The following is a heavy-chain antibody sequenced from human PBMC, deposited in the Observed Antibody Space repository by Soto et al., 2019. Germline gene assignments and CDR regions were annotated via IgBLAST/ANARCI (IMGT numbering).Heavy chain of an antibody. CDR2: IYYSGCT. V-gene: IGHV4-39*01. CDR3: ARGYFDY. Sequence: PSETLSLTGTVSGGSISSSSYYWGWIRRPPGKGLEWIGRIYYSGCTYYNPSLKSRVTISVDTSKNQFSLNLSSVTATDTAVYYCARGYFDYWAQGTLVTVSS. CDR1: GGSISSSSYY. J-gene: IGHJ4*02.